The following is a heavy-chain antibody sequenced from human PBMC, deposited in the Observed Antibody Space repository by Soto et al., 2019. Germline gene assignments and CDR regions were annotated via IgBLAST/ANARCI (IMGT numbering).Heavy chain of an antibody. J-gene: IGHJ6*02. D-gene: IGHD2-2*01. CDR3: ARFVRSCSATTCSTRADV. V-gene: IGHV4-61*05. CDR2: IYSGGST. Sequence: PSETLSLTCTVSGVSIRSSSYYWGWIRQPPGKGLEWIGFIYSGGSTKNPSLRSRVTMSVDTSKNQFSLKLRSVIVADTAVYHCARFVRSCSATTCSTRADVWGQGITVTVS. CDR1: GVSIRSSSYY.